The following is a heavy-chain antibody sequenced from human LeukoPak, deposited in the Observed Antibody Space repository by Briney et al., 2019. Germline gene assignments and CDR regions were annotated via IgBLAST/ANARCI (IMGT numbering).Heavy chain of an antibody. Sequence: GASVKVSCKASGYTFTSYYMHWVRQAPGQGLEWMGIINPSGGSTSYAQKFQGRVTMTRDTSTSTVYMELSSLRSEDTAVYYCEVTGVGYCSSNSCYGAFDIWGQGTMVTVSS. CDR2: INPSGGST. J-gene: IGHJ3*02. D-gene: IGHD2-2*01. CDR1: GYTFTSYY. V-gene: IGHV1-46*01. CDR3: EVTGVGYCSSNSCYGAFDI.